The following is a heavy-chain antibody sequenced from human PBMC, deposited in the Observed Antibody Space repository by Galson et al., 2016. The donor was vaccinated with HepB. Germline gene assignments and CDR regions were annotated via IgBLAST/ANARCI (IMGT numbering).Heavy chain of an antibody. CDR3: ARHPKRNTVGPVFKKATYCYYGMDV. Sequence: QSGAEVKKPGESLKISCKGSGYSFANYWIGWVRQMPGKGLEWMGIIYPGDSDTRYSPSFQGQVTISADKSISTAYLQWSSLKASDTAMYYCARHPKRNTVGPVFKKATYCYYGMDVWGQGTTVTVSS. V-gene: IGHV5-51*01. CDR1: GYSFANYW. D-gene: IGHD4-23*01. CDR2: IYPGDSDT. J-gene: IGHJ6*02.